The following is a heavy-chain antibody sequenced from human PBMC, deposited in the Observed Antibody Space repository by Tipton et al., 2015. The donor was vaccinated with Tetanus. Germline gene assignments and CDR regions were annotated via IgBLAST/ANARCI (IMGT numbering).Heavy chain of an antibody. CDR1: GFAFSTFG. D-gene: IGHD1-1*01. CDR2: ISYDGSNK. V-gene: IGHV3-30*03. J-gene: IGHJ6*02. CDR3: ARRSLTNYGLDV. Sequence: SLRLSCAASGFAFSTFGMHWVRQAPGKGLEWVAVISYDGSNKYYVDSVKGRFTISRDNSKNTVYLQMNSLRAEDTAVYFCARRSLTNYGLDVWGQGIPVTVSS.